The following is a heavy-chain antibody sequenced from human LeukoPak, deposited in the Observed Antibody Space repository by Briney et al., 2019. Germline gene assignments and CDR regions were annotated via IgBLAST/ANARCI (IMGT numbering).Heavy chain of an antibody. D-gene: IGHD6-19*01. CDR2: IGSSGTTI. V-gene: IGHV3-48*03. CDR3: ALLAVASDFDY. CDR1: GFPFSIYE. Sequence: GGSLRLSCAVSGFPFSIYEMNWVRQAPGKGLEWVSNIGSSGTTIYYADSVKGQFSISRDNAKSSLYLQMNSLRVEDTAVYYCALLAVASDFDYWGQGALVTASS. J-gene: IGHJ4*02.